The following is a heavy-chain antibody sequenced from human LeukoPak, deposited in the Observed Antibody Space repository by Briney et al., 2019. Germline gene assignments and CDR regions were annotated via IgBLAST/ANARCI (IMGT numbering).Heavy chain of an antibody. CDR2: INHSGRT. J-gene: IGHJ4*02. V-gene: IGHV4-34*01. CDR3: AREMRSYSSSEPFDY. CDR1: GGSFSGYY. Sequence: SETLSLTCAVYGGSFSGYYWSWIRQPPGKGLEWIGEINHSGRTNYNPSLKSRVTISVDTSKNQFSLKLSSVTAADTAVYYCAREMRSYSSSEPFDYWGQGTLVTVSS. D-gene: IGHD6-6*01.